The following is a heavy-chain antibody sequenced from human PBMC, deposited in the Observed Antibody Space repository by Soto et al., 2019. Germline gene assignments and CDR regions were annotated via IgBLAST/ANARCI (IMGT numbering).Heavy chain of an antibody. CDR3: AKFHGSGTYYNFPDY. CDR1: GFTFSTYA. J-gene: IGHJ4*02. D-gene: IGHD3-10*01. CDR2: ISVSGGRT. V-gene: IGHV3-23*01. Sequence: GGSLRLSCAASGFTFSTYAMSWVRQAPGKGLEWVSTISVSGGRTYYAASVKGRFTISRDNSKNTLYLLMNSLSAEDTALYYCAKFHGSGTYYNFPDYWGQGTLVTVSS.